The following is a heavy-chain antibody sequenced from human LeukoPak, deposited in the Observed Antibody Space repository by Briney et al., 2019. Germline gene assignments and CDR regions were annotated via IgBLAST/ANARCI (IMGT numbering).Heavy chain of an antibody. Sequence: PAGSLRLSCAASGFSFSSHGMSWVRQPPGKGLEWVSGIIGGAGGTYYADSVKGRFTISRDNAKNTLYLQMNSLRAEETAVYYCAHGSMYQLDYWGQGTLVTVSS. CDR1: GFSFSSHG. CDR2: IIGGAGGT. J-gene: IGHJ4*02. D-gene: IGHD2-2*01. CDR3: AHGSMYQLDY. V-gene: IGHV3-23*01.